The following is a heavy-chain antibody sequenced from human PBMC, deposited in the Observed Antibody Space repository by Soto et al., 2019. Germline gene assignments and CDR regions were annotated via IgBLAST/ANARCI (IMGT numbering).Heavy chain of an antibody. J-gene: IGHJ5*02. CDR3: VRDGTKTLRDWFDP. CDR2: XYXXGXT. CDR1: GASISGFY. D-gene: IGHD1-1*01. Sequence: SETLSLTCTVSGASISGFYWSWIRKSAGQGLEXIGXXYXXGXTXXXPXXXSRVMMSVDTAKKQFSLKLRSVTAADTAVYYCVRDGTKTLRDWFDPWGQGISVTVSS. V-gene: IGHV4-4*07.